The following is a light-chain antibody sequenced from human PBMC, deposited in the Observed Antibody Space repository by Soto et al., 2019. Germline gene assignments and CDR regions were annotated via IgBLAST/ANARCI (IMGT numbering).Light chain of an antibody. CDR1: SSDVGGYNS. V-gene: IGLV2-14*03. CDR3: SSYSTGGSYV. J-gene: IGLJ1*01. Sequence: QSALTQPASVSGSPGQSIAISCTGTSSDVGGYNSASWYQQHPGKAPKLLIYDVSNRPSGVSNRFSGSKSGNTASLTISGLQAEDEADSYCSSYSTGGSYVFGPGTKVTVL. CDR2: DVS.